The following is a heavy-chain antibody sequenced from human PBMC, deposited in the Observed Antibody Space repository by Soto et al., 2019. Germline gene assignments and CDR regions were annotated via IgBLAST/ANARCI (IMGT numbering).Heavy chain of an antibody. Sequence: EVQLVESGGGLVQPGGSLKLSCAASGFTFSDSGIHWVRQASGKGLEWVGRIKRRSYSYATAYAASVRGRFTISREDSKSTAYLQMNSLTTDDTAVYYCTRLDTICWCWVVDSWGQGTLVTVSS. D-gene: IGHD2-8*02. V-gene: IGHV3-73*01. CDR3: TRLDTICWCWVVDS. CDR1: GFTFSDSG. J-gene: IGHJ4*02. CDR2: IKRRSYSYAT.